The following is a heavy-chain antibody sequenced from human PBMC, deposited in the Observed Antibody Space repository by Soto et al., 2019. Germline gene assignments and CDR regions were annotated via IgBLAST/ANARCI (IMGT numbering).Heavy chain of an antibody. D-gene: IGHD3-22*01. V-gene: IGHV1-18*01. Sequence: ASVKVSFKASGYTFTSYGIGWVRQAPGQGLEWMGWINVYNGNTNYAQKLQGRVTMTTDTSTSTAYLDLSSLRSDDTAVYYFACADYYDSSGYYYDMYYFDYWGQGTLVTVSS. J-gene: IGHJ4*02. CDR2: INVYNGNT. CDR3: ACADYYDSSGYYYDMYYFDY. CDR1: GYTFTSYG.